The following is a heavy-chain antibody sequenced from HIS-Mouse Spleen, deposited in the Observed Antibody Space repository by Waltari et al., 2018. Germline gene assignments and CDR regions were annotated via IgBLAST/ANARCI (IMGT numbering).Heavy chain of an antibody. J-gene: IGHJ4*02. V-gene: IGHV3-30*18. CDR2: IAYDGSNK. Sequence: QVQLVESGGGVVQPGRSLRLSCAASGFTFSSYGMHWVRQAPGQVLEWVADIAYDGSNKYYADAVKGRFTISRDNSKNTLYLQMNSLRAEDTAVYYCAKDKHHAFDYWGQGTLVTVSS. CDR3: AKDKHHAFDY. CDR1: GFTFSSYG.